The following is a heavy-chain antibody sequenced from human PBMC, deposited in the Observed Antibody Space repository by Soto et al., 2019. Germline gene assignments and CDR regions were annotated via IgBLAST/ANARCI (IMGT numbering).Heavy chain of an antibody. D-gene: IGHD3-10*01. J-gene: IGHJ4*02. CDR1: GGTINSADYF. CDR2: IFYTGST. V-gene: IGHV4-30-4*01. CDR3: ARGLPYRMVRGVMDY. Sequence: SETLSLTWSVSGGTINSADYFWSWILQPPGKGLEWIGSIFYTGSTYYSPSLKSRASMSVDTSKNQFSLKLSSVTAADTAVYYCARGLPYRMVRGVMDYWGQGTLVTVS.